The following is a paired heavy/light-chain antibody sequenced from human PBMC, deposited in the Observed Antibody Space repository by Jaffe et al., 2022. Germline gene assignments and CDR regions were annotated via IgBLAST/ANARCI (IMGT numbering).Heavy chain of an antibody. V-gene: IGHV3-72*01. J-gene: IGHJ3*01. CDR3: VRSDVSGYCGT. Sequence: EVQLVESGGGLVQPGGSLRLSCEASGLRFSDHKMDWVRQVPGKGLEWVGRIRWRRDSDTTEYAASVKGRFIVFRDDSKNSLYLQMNRLTIEDTAIYYCVRSDVSGYCGTWGQGTMVTVSS. CDR1: GLRFSDHK. D-gene: IGHD3-22*01. CDR2: IRWRRDSDTT.
Light chain of an antibody. V-gene: IGKV1-5*03. Sequence: DIQMTQSPSTVSALVGDSVTITCRASESISTWLAWCQQRPGRAPKLLIYKASKLESGVPSRFSGSGSGTEFTLTISSLQPDDFATYYCQQHAAYPLTFGGGTKIEIK. J-gene: IGKJ4*01. CDR1: ESISTW. CDR3: QQHAAYPLT. CDR2: KAS.